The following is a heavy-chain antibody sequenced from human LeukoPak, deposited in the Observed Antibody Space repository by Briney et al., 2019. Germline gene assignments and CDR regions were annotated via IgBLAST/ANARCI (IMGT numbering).Heavy chain of an antibody. CDR1: GYTFTSYG. V-gene: IGHV1-18*01. D-gene: IGHD1-26*01. J-gene: IGHJ3*01. Sequence: GASVKVSCRASGYTFTSYGISWVRQAPGQGLAWMGWITPYTGETNFAQSLQDRVTLTTDTSTSTAYMELRSLRSDDTAVYYCVRDRWSRSYYPAFDLWGQGTMLTVSS. CDR3: VRDRWSRSYYPAFDL. CDR2: ITPYTGET.